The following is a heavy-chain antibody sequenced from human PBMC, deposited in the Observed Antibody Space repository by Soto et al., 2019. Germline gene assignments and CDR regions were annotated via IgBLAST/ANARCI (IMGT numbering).Heavy chain of an antibody. J-gene: IGHJ4*02. V-gene: IGHV3-33*01. Sequence: GGSLRLSCAVPGGIFHGYGMHWVRQAPGKGLEWVAIIRFDGSNEEYADSVKGRFTISRDNSKNTLYLQMNTLGAEDTDVYYCARDGIGGTVFRGYLDYWGRGTVVTVSS. CDR3: ARDGIGGTVFRGYLDY. D-gene: IGHD1-7*01. CDR2: IRFDGSNE. CDR1: GGIFHGYG.